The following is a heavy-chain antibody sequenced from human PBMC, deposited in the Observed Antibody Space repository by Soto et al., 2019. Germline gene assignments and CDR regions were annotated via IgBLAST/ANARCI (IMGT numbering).Heavy chain of an antibody. CDR3: ARAGRGYCIGGSCYPYSAAFDI. CDR2: INPNSGGT. V-gene: IGHV1-2*04. D-gene: IGHD2-15*01. Sequence: ASVKVSCKASGYTFTGYYMHWVRQAPGQGLEWMGWINPNSGGTNYAQKFQGWVTMTRDTSISTAYMELSRLRSDDTAVYYCARAGRGYCIGGSCYPYSAAFDIWGQGSMVTGSS. J-gene: IGHJ3*02. CDR1: GYTFTGYY.